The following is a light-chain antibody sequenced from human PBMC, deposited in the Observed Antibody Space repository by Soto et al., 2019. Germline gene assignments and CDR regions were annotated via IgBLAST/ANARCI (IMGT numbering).Light chain of an antibody. CDR3: QHYGTSMWT. Sequence: EIVLTQSPGTLSLSPGGRATLSCRASQSVSSSSLSWYQQKPGQAPRLLIYDTSSRATDIPDRFSGSGSGTDFTLTISRLEPEDFTVYYRQHYGTSMWTFGQGTTVEIK. CDR2: DTS. CDR1: QSVSSSS. J-gene: IGKJ1*01. V-gene: IGKV3-20*01.